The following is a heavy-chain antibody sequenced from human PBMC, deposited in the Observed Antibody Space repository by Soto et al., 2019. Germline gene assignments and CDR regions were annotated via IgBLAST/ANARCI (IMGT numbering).Heavy chain of an antibody. J-gene: IGHJ6*02. CDR1: GYTFTSYD. D-gene: IGHD3-10*01. CDR2: MNPNSGNT. CDR3: AREMSSRGGDV. Sequence: QVHLVQSGAEVKKPGASVKVSCKASGYTFTSYDINWVRQATGQGLEWMGWMNPNSGNTGYTQKFQGRVTMTRNTSISTAYMELSSLRSEDTAMYDCAREMSSRGGDVWGQGTTVTVSS. V-gene: IGHV1-8*01.